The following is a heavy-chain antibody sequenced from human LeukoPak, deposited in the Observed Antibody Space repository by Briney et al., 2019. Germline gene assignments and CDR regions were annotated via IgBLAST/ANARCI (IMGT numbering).Heavy chain of an antibody. J-gene: IGHJ4*02. D-gene: IGHD6-13*01. V-gene: IGHV3-23*01. CDR3: AKDAAKYSSSWSYFDY. CDR1: GFTFSRYA. Sequence: PGGSLRLSCAASGFTFSRYAMNWVRQAPGKGLEWISLISVGGHNTYYADSVKGRFTISRDNSKNTLYLQMNSLRAEDTAVYYCAKDAAKYSSSWSYFDYWGQGTLVTVSS. CDR2: ISVGGHNT.